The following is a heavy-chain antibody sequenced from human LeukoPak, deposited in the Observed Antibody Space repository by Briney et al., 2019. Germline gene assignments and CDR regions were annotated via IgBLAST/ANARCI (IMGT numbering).Heavy chain of an antibody. CDR2: IYTSGST. D-gene: IGHD6-19*01. V-gene: IGHV4-4*07. CDR1: GGSISSYY. J-gene: IGHJ4*02. CDR3: ARVYSSGSTDY. Sequence: NASETLSLTCTVSGGSISSYYWSWIRQPAGKGLEWIGRIYTSGSTNYNPSLKSRVTISVDTSKNQFSLKLSSVTAADTAVYYCARVYSSGSTDYWGQGTLVTVSS.